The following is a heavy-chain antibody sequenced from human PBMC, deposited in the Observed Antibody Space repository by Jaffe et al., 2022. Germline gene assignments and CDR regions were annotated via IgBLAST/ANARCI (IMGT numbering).Heavy chain of an antibody. V-gene: IGHV3-21*01. J-gene: IGHJ4*02. CDR2: ISSSSSYI. Sequence: EVQLVESGGGLVKPGGSLRLSCAASGFTFSSYSMNWVRQAPGKGLEWVSSISSSSSYIYYADSVKGRFTISRDNAKNSLYLQMNSLRAEDTAVYYCARDQPMVQGVPDYWGQGTLVTVSS. CDR3: ARDQPMVQGVPDY. CDR1: GFTFSSYS. D-gene: IGHD3-10*01.